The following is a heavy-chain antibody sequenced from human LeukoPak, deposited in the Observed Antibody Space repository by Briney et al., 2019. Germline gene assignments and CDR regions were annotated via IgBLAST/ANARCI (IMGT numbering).Heavy chain of an antibody. D-gene: IGHD2-21*01. CDR3: AGDSAASTRLNY. J-gene: IGHJ4*02. Sequence: SETLSLTCAVSGGSVSSGSYSWSWIRQPPGKGLEWIGYIYHSGSTTYNPSLKSRVTMSLDRSKNQVSLKLSSVTAAETAVYYFAGDSAASTRLNYWGKGTLLTVFS. CDR1: GGSVSSGSYS. V-gene: IGHV4-30-2*01. CDR2: IYHSGST.